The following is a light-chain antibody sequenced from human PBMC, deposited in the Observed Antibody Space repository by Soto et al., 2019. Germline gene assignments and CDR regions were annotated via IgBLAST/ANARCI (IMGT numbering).Light chain of an antibody. CDR1: QGVSNN. Sequence: DIQMTQSPSSLSASVGDRVTITCRASQGVSNNLAWYQQRPGKVPKLLIYAASTLQSGVPSRFSGSGSGTEFTLTISSLQPDDFATYYCQHYNSYSEAFGQGTKVDIK. J-gene: IGKJ1*01. CDR2: AAS. V-gene: IGKV1-27*01. CDR3: QHYNSYSEA.